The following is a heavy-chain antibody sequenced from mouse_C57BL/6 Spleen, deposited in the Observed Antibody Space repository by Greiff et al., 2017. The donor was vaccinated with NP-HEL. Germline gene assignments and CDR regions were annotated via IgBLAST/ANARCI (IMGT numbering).Heavy chain of an antibody. V-gene: IGHV5-6*01. D-gene: IGHD3-2*02. CDR1: GFTFSSYG. CDR2: ISSGGSYT. J-gene: IGHJ2*01. CDR3: ARPSQATSYLDY. Sequence: EVQLVESGGDLVKPGGSLKLSCAASGFTFSSYGMSWVRQTPDKRLEWVATISSGGSYTYYPDSVKGRFTISRDNAKNTLYLQMSSLKSEDTAMYYCARPSQATSYLDYWGQGTTLTVSS.